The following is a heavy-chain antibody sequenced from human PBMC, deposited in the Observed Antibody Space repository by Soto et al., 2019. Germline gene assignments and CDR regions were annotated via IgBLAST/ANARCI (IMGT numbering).Heavy chain of an antibody. D-gene: IGHD3-3*01. Sequence: PGGSLRLSCAASGFTFSSHGMHWIRQAPGKGLEWVAVIPYDGSHQYYADCGKGRFSISRDNSKNTLYMQMNSLRAEDTALYYCAKLRVLEWAVQESDYWGPGALVPVSS. CDR3: AKLRVLEWAVQESDY. CDR1: GFTFSSHG. CDR2: IPYDGSHQ. J-gene: IGHJ4*02. V-gene: IGHV3-30*18.